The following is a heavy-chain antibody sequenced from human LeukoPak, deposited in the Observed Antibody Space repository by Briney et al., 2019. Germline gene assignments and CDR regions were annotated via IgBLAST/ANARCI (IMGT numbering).Heavy chain of an antibody. D-gene: IGHD3-10*01. CDR3: ARVLRWGDRFDP. V-gene: IGHV1-8*01. CDR1: GYTFTNYD. Sequence: ASVRVSCKASGYTFTNYDLNWVRQATGQGLEWMGWMNPKNGNTGYAQNFQGRVTMTSDISITTAYMELSSLRSEDTAVYYCARVLRWGDRFDPWVQGTLVTVSS. J-gene: IGHJ5*02. CDR2: MNPKNGNT.